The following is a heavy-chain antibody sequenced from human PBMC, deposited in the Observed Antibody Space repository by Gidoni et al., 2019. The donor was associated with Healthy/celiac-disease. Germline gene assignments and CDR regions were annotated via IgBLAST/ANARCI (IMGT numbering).Heavy chain of an antibody. CDR3: ARGYIVVVTELPYYFDY. V-gene: IGHV3-21*01. CDR2: MRSSSSYI. Sequence: EVQLVESGGGLVKPGGSLRLSCAASGFTFSSYSMNWVRQAPGKGLEWVASMRSSSSYIYYEDSVKGRFTISRDNAKNSLYLQMNSLRAEDTAVYYCARGYIVVVTELPYYFDYWGQGTLVTVSS. J-gene: IGHJ4*02. D-gene: IGHD2-21*02. CDR1: GFTFSSYS.